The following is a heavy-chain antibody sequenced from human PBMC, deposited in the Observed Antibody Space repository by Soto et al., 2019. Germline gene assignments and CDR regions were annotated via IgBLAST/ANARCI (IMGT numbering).Heavy chain of an antibody. CDR3: ARDSGPCVAVACASIYYYGMDV. J-gene: IGHJ6*02. CDR2: ISAYNGNT. CDR1: GYTFTSYG. Sequence: QVQLVQSGAEVKKPGASVKVSCKASGYTFTSYGISWVRQAPGQGLEWMGWISAYNGNTNYAQKLQGRVTMTTDTSTSTAYMDLRSLRSDDTAVYYCARDSGPCVAVACASIYYYGMDVWGQGTTVTVSS. D-gene: IGHD6-19*01. V-gene: IGHV1-18*04.